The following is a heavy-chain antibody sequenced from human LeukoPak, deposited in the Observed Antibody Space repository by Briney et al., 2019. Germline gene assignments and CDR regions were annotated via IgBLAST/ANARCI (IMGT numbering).Heavy chain of an antibody. CDR2: IYHSGST. D-gene: IGHD1-26*01. CDR3: ARAATSPEPPTPYYFDY. CDR1: GYSISSGYY. J-gene: IGHJ4*02. V-gene: IGHV4-38-2*02. Sequence: SSETLSLTCTVSGYSISSGYYWGWIRQPPGKGLEWIGSIYHSGSTYYNPSLKSRVTISVDTSKNQFSLKLSSVTAADTAVYYCARAATSPEPPTPYYFDYWGQGTLVTVSS.